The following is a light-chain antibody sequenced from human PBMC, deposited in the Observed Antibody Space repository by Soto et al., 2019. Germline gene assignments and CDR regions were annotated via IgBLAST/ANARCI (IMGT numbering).Light chain of an antibody. V-gene: IGKV3-20*01. J-gene: IGKJ1*01. CDR1: QSVDSTF. Sequence: LTQSPGSLSMSPGERVTLSCRASQSVDSTFFAWYQKKPGQAPRLLMYGVSKRAAGIPDRFSGSGSGTDFTLTITRLEPEDFAVYYCQQYMSSVTFGQGTRVEIK. CDR2: GVS. CDR3: QQYMSSVT.